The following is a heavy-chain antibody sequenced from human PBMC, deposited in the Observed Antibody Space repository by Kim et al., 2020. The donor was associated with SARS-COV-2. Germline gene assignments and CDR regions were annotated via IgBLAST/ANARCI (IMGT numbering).Heavy chain of an antibody. CDR1: GGSISSSNW. V-gene: IGHV4-4*02. J-gene: IGHJ6*02. D-gene: IGHD3-3*01. Sequence: SETLSLTCAVSGGSISSSNWWSWVRQPPGKGLEWIGEIYHSGSTNYNPSLKSRVTISVDKSKNQFSLKLSSVTAADTAVYYCARDPKIRYYDFWSGPHPYYGMDVWGQGTTVTVSS. CDR2: IYHSGST. CDR3: ARDPKIRYYDFWSGPHPYYGMDV.